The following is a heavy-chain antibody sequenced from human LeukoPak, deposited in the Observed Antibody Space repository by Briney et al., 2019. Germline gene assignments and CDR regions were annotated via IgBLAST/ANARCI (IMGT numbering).Heavy chain of an antibody. V-gene: IGHV3-23*01. D-gene: IGHD6-6*01. J-gene: IGHJ4*02. CDR3: ARDQRVTGRPDIDY. Sequence: GGSLRLSCAASGFTFSSYAMSWVRQAPGKGLEWVSAISGSGGSTYYADSVKGRFTISRDNSKNTLYLQMNSLRAEDTAMYYCARDQRVTGRPDIDYWGQGTLVIVSS. CDR2: ISGSGGST. CDR1: GFTFSSYA.